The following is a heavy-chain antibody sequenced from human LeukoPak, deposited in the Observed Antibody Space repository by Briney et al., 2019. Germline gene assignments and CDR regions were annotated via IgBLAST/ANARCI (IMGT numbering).Heavy chain of an antibody. CDR1: GFTFSGYA. D-gene: IGHD2-2*01. V-gene: IGHV3-23*01. Sequence: GGSLTLSCAASGFTFSGYAMNWVRQAPGKGLEWVSAISGSGGSTYYADSVKGRLTISRDNSKNTLYPQMNSLRAEDTAVYYCAKAVVPAASYYYYGMDVWGQGTTVTVSS. CDR3: AKAVVPAASYYYYGMDV. CDR2: ISGSGGST. J-gene: IGHJ6*02.